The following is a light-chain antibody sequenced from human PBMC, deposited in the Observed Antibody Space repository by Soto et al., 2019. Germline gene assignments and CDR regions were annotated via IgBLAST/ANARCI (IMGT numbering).Light chain of an antibody. CDR1: QSISTY. V-gene: IGKV1-39*01. CDR2: AAS. Sequence: EIQMTQSPSSLSSSVGDRDTLTCRASQSISTYLNWYQQKPGKAPNLLIYAASSLESGVPSRFSGSGSGTDFTLTISSLQPEDFAIYYCQHRNDTPSTFGGGTKLQIK. J-gene: IGKJ2*01. CDR3: QHRNDTPST.